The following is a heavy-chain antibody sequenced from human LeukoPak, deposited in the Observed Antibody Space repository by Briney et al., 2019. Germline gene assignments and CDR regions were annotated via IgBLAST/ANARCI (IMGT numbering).Heavy chain of an antibody. V-gene: IGHV3-48*03. Sequence: GGSLRLSCAASGFTFSSYEMNWVRQAPGKGLEWVSYISSSGRTIYSADSVKGRFTISRDNAKNSLYLQMNSLRAEDTAVYYCARDPLSGIVVVTTGIDYWGQGTLVTVSS. J-gene: IGHJ4*02. D-gene: IGHD3-22*01. CDR1: GFTFSSYE. CDR3: ARDPLSGIVVVTTGIDY. CDR2: ISSSGRTI.